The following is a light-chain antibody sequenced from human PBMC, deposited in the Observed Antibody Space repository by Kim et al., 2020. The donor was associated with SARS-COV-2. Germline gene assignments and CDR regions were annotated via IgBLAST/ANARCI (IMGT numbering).Light chain of an antibody. V-gene: IGLV4-69*01. CDR3: QTWGAAIQGV. Sequence: SVKLTCTLSSGYRNYASAWHQQQPEKGPRYLMKVNSDGSHSKGDGIPDRFSGSSSGAERHLTISSLQSEDEADYYCQTWGAAIQGVFGGGTQLTVL. J-gene: IGLJ3*02. CDR1: SGYRNYA. CDR2: VNSDGSH.